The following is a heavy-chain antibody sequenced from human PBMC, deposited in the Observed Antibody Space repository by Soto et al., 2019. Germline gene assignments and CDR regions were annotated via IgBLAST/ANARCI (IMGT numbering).Heavy chain of an antibody. CDR2: IIPILGIA. D-gene: IGHD4-4*01. CDR1: GGTFSSYT. V-gene: IGHV1-69*02. CDR3: ASTVTTLGYYYYMAV. J-gene: IGHJ6*03. Sequence: ASVKVSCKASGGTFSSYTISWVRQAPGQGLEWMGRIIPILGIANYAQKFQGRVTITADKSTSTAYMELSSLRSEDTAVYYCASTVTTLGYYYYMAVWGKGTTVTVSS.